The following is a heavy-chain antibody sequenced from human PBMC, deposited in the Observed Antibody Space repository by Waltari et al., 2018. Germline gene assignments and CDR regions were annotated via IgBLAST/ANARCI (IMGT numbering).Heavy chain of an antibody. J-gene: IGHJ4*02. CDR3: ASPTGVGATYGDFDY. D-gene: IGHD1-26*01. V-gene: IGHV1-2*02. CDR1: GYTFTGYS. Sequence: QVQLVQSGAEVKKPGASVKVSCTASGYTFTGYSIHWVRQAPGQGLEWMGWINPKTNSAYYAQKFQGRVSITSDTSITTAYMELSRLRSDDTAVYYCASPTGVGATYGDFDYWGQGTLVTVSS. CDR2: INPKTNSA.